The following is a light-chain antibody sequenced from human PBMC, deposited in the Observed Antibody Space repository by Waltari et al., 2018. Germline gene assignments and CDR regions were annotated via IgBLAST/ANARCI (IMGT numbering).Light chain of an antibody. CDR1: QSLLFFDGTTY. CDR3: MHSVQPPWT. J-gene: IGKJ1*01. Sequence: DIVMTQTPLSLSVTPCQPASISCKSSQSLLFFDGTTYWYWFLQKPGQPQQLLIYAFSKRFSGVPDRFSGSGSGTDFTLKISRVEAEDVGVYYCMHSVQPPWTFGQGTKVEIE. CDR2: AFS. V-gene: IGKV2D-29*01.